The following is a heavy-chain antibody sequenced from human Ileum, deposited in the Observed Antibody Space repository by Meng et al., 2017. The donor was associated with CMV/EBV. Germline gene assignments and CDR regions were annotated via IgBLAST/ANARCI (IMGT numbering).Heavy chain of an antibody. Sequence: VQLVESGGGLVQPGGSLRLSCAASGFTFSSYWMHWVRQAPGKGLVWVSRITSYDTTTAYADSVKGRFTISRDNAKNTLFLQMDSLRAEDTAIYYCARSSYPYFFDYWGQGTLVTVSS. J-gene: IGHJ4*02. D-gene: IGHD3-10*01. CDR2: ITSYDTTT. V-gene: IGHV3-74*01. CDR3: ARSSYPYFFDY. CDR1: GFTFSSYW.